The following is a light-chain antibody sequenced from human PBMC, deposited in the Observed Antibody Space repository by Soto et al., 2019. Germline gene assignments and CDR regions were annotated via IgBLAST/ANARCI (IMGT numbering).Light chain of an antibody. CDR2: EAS. CDR3: QQSYRSPPFT. Sequence: DIQMTQSPSPLSASVGDRVYITCRTSQSISSYLNWYQAKPGKAPKLLIYEASTLESGVPSRFSSSGSGTDFTLTISSLQPEDSATYYCQQSYRSPPFTFGPGTRVDI. V-gene: IGKV1-39*01. CDR1: QSISSY. J-gene: IGKJ3*01.